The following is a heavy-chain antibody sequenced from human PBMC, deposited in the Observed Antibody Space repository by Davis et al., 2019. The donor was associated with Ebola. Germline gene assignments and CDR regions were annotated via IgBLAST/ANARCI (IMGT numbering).Heavy chain of an antibody. CDR2: IYSGGST. Sequence: GESLKISCAASEFTAGSYFMSWVRQAPGKELEWVSVIYSGGSTYYVDSVKGRFTISRDNSKKTVYLQMNSLRAEDTAVYYCASALDYWGQGTLVTVSS. J-gene: IGHJ4*02. CDR1: EFTAGSYF. V-gene: IGHV3-66*01. CDR3: ASALDY.